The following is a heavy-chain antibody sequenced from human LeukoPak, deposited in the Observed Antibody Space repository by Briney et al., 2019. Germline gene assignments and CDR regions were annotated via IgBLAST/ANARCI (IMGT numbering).Heavy chain of an antibody. CDR3: ARARIAAAGTYFDY. Sequence: ASVKVSCKASGGTFSSYAISWVRQAPGQGLEWMGGIIPIFGTANYAQKFQGRATITADESTSTAYMELSSLRSEDAAVYYCARARIAAAGTYFDYWGQGTLVTVSS. CDR2: IIPIFGTA. D-gene: IGHD6-13*01. V-gene: IGHV1-69*13. J-gene: IGHJ4*02. CDR1: GGTFSSYA.